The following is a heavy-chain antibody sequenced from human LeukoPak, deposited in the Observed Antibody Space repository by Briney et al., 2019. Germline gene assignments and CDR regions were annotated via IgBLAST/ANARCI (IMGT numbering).Heavy chain of an antibody. Sequence: GGSLRLSCAASGFTFSSYWMSWVRQAPGKGLEWVANIKQDGSEKYYVDSVKGRFTISRDNAKNSLYLQTNSLRAEDTAVYYCARTGGYSGYESGDYWGQGTLVTVSS. D-gene: IGHD5-12*01. CDR2: IKQDGSEK. J-gene: IGHJ4*02. V-gene: IGHV3-7*01. CDR3: ARTGGYSGYESGDY. CDR1: GFTFSSYW.